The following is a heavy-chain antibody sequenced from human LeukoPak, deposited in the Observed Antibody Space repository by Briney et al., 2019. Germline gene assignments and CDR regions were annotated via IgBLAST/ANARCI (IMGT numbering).Heavy chain of an antibody. CDR2: IYYSGST. D-gene: IGHD2-21*01. CDR1: GGSISSYY. V-gene: IGHV4-59*01. CDR3: ARGLWGPYYFDY. Sequence: PSETLSLTCTVSGGSISSYYWSWIRQPPGKGLEWIGYIYYSGSTNYNPSLKSRVTISVDTSKNQFSLKLSSVTAADTAVYYCARGLWGPYYFDYWGQGTLVTVSS. J-gene: IGHJ4*02.